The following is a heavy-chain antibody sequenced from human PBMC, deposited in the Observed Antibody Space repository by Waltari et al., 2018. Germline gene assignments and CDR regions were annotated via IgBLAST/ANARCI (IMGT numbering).Heavy chain of an antibody. CDR1: GFTFNNYA. D-gene: IGHD3-10*01. V-gene: IGHV3-23*01. CDR2: SIGGGTST. J-gene: IGHJ6*02. Sequence: EVQLLESGGGLVQPGGSLRLSCEASGFTFNNYAMSWVRQAPGRGLEWVSASIGGGTSTLSAASVKGRFTISRDGSKNTLYLHMNSLRAEDTAIYYCTKRGSLYYYGMDVWGQGTTVTVSS. CDR3: TKRGSLYYYGMDV.